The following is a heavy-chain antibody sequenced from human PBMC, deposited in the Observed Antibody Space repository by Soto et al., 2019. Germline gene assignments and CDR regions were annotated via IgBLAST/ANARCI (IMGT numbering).Heavy chain of an antibody. CDR1: GGSITSDGFY. Sequence: QVQLQESGPGLLKPSQTLSLTCTVSGGSITSDGFYWTWIRQRPGKGLEWIAYLYYTGSTFYNPSLTSRLTISLDKSANRFSLKMTSVTAADTAIYFCASGAFHIWGQGTMVGVSS. J-gene: IGHJ3*02. V-gene: IGHV4-31*03. CDR3: ASGAFHI. CDR2: LYYTGST.